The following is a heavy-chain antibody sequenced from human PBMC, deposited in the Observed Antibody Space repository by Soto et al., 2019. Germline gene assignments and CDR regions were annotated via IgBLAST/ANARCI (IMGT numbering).Heavy chain of an antibody. CDR1: GFTFSNYW. J-gene: IGHJ5*02. Sequence: VQLVESGGGLVQPGGSLRLSCAASGFTFSNYWMSWVRQAPGKGLEWVANIKQDGSDKYYVDSVKGRFTISRDNAKNSLYLQMNSLRADDTALYYCARRYSSSWSGFDPWGQGTLVTVSS. CDR2: IKQDGSDK. D-gene: IGHD6-13*01. CDR3: ARRYSSSWSGFDP. V-gene: IGHV3-7*01.